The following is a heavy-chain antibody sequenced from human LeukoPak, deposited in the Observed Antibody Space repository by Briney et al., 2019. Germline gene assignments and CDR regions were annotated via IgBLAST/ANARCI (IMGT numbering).Heavy chain of an antibody. D-gene: IGHD1-26*01. CDR2: IYYSGST. V-gene: IGHV4-59*12. CDR1: GDSISSYY. Sequence: SETLSLTCTVSGDSISSYYWSWIRQPPGKGLEWIGYIYYSGSTYNPSLKSRVTISVDTSKNQFSLKLSSVTAADTAVYYCARLVGATGHYYYYYMDVWGKGTTVTISS. J-gene: IGHJ6*03. CDR3: ARLVGATGHYYYYYMDV.